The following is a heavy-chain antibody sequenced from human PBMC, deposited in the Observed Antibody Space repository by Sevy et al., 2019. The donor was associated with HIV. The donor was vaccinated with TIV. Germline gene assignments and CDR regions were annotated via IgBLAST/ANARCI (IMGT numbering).Heavy chain of an antibody. CDR2: IYHSGST. Sequence: SETLSLTCAVSGGSISSGGYSWSWIRQPPGKGLEWIGYIYHSGSTYYHPSLKSRVTISVDRSKNQFSLKLSSVTAADTAVYYCARGDDSSGYPLFDYWGQGTLVTVSS. D-gene: IGHD3-22*01. CDR3: ARGDDSSGYPLFDY. CDR1: GGSISSGGYS. J-gene: IGHJ4*02. V-gene: IGHV4-30-2*01.